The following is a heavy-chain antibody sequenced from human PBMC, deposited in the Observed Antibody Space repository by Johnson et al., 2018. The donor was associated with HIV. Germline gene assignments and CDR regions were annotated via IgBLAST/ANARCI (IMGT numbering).Heavy chain of an antibody. D-gene: IGHD3-3*01. CDR2: ISYDGSNK. Sequence: QVQVVESGGGLVKPGGSLRLSCAASGFIFSDYYMNWIRQAPGKGLEWVAVISYDGSNKYYADSVKGRFTISRDNAKKSLFLQMNSLRVEDTAFYYCAREGPRITIFGVVTPSAFDIWGQGTMVTVSS. CDR3: AREGPRITIFGVVTPSAFDI. CDR1: GFIFSDYY. J-gene: IGHJ3*02. V-gene: IGHV3-30*03.